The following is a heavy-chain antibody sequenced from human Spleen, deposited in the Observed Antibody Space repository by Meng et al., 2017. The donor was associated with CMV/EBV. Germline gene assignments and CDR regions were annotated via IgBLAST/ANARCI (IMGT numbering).Heavy chain of an antibody. Sequence: VSGGSISSGGFYWSWIRQQPGKGLEWIGYIYYSGSTYYNPSLKSRITISVDTSKNQFSLKLSSVTAADTAVYYCARDDSTGYYYFDSWGQGTLVTVS. CDR2: IYYSGST. D-gene: IGHD3-22*01. CDR1: GGSISSGGFY. V-gene: IGHV4-31*02. CDR3: ARDDSTGYYYFDS. J-gene: IGHJ4*02.